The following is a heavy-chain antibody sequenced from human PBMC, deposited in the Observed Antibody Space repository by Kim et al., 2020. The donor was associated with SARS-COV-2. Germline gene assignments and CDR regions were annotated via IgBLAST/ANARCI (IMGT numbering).Heavy chain of an antibody. J-gene: IGHJ6*02. D-gene: IGHD2-8*01. CDR3: ARDSSVYPQYYYYGMDV. V-gene: IGHV4-34*01. CDR1: GGSFSGYY. Sequence: SETLSLTCAVYGGSFSGYYWSWIRQPPGKGLEWIGEINHSGSTNYNPSLKSRVTISVDTSKNQFSLKLSSVTAADTAVYYCARDSSVYPQYYYYGMDVWGQGTTVTVSS. CDR2: INHSGST.